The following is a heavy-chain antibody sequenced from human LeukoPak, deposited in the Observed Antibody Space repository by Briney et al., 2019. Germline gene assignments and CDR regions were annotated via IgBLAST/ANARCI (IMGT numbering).Heavy chain of an antibody. CDR1: GFTFSSYA. CDR3: AKDRGWFGELLPYFDY. J-gene: IGHJ4*02. CDR2: ISGSWEST. Sequence: PGGSLRLSCAASGFTFSSYAMIWVRHATGKGLEGVSAISGSWESTYYADCVKRRFTISRNNSKTPLYLQMNSLRAEDTAVYYCAKDRGWFGELLPYFDYWGQGTLVTVSS. D-gene: IGHD3-10*01. V-gene: IGHV3-23*01.